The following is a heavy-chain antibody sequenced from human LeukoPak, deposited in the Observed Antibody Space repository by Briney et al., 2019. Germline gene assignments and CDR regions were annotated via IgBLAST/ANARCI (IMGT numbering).Heavy chain of an antibody. Sequence: GGSLRLSRAASGFTFSNAWMNWVRQAPGKGLEWVGRVKSKTDGGTTDYAAPVKGRFTISRDDSKNTLYLQMNSLKTEDTAVYYCTTNSFTVVVPAAKGPWGQGTLVTVSS. CDR1: GFTFSNAW. J-gene: IGHJ5*02. D-gene: IGHD2-2*01. CDR3: TTNSFTVVVPAAKGP. V-gene: IGHV3-15*01. CDR2: VKSKTDGGTT.